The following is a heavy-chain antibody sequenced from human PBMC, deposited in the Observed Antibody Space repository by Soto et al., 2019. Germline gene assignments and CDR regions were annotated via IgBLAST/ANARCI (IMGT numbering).Heavy chain of an antibody. J-gene: IGHJ5*02. CDR1: GGSLNNYY. CDR2: IYHSGRS. CDR3: AKGCLHGRVDWFDP. V-gene: IGHV4-59*01. D-gene: IGHD1-26*01. Sequence: PSETLSLTCTVSGGSLNNYYWSWIRQTPGQGLEWIANIYHSGRSNYNPTLKSRVIISVDTPNNQFSLTLTSGTAADMAVCSCAKGCLHGRVDWFDPWGQGAPVTVSS.